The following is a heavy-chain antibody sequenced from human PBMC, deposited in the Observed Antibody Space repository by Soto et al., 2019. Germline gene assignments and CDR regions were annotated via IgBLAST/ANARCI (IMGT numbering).Heavy chain of an antibody. CDR3: ARRGSGSYYGIGR. V-gene: IGHV5-51*01. CDR2: IYPGDSDT. D-gene: IGHD1-26*01. CDR1: GYSLTSYW. Sequence: GESLKISCKGSGYSLTSYWIGWVRQMPWKGLEWMGIIYPGDSDTRYSPSFQGQVTISADKSISTAYLQWSSLKASDTAMYYCARRGSGSYYGIGRLGPRDHGHRLL. J-gene: IGHJ6*02.